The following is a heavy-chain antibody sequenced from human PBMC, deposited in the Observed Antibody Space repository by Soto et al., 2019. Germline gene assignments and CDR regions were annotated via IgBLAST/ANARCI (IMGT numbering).Heavy chain of an antibody. Sequence: QLHLVQSGAVVKKPGASVTVSCSASGYPVTAYYMHWVRQAPGRGLEWMGGINPATGAAKYTQTFQGRVTMPGDPSTGTVFMELGGLKSEAPAAFYWARGGGVGVAGSAAFDMWGQGTLVTVSS. CDR1: GYPVTAYY. CDR2: INPATGAA. J-gene: IGHJ3*02. CDR3: ARGGGVGVAGSAAFDM. V-gene: IGHV1-2*02. D-gene: IGHD3-3*01.